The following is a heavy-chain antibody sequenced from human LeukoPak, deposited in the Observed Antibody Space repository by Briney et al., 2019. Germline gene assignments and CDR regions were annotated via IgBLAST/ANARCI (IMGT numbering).Heavy chain of an antibody. D-gene: IGHD3-10*01. CDR1: SGSVSNSHYY. Sequence: SETVSLTCTVSSGSVSNSHYYWAWVRQPPGKGLEWLGSIFYSGSTYYNPSLKSRVTISVDTSKNQFSLKLSSVTAADTAVYYCASIGGYWGQGTLVTVSS. CDR3: ASIGGY. V-gene: IGHV4-39*01. CDR2: IFYSGST. J-gene: IGHJ4*02.